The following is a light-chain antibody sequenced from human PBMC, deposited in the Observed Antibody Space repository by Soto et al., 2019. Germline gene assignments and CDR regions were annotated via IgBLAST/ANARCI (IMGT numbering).Light chain of an antibody. J-gene: IGKJ1*01. CDR1: QSVSSTF. V-gene: IGKV3-20*01. CDR3: QQYGSSGT. CDR2: GAS. Sequence: EIVFAQAPGTLSLYKGERATLSCRASQSVSSTFLAWYQQKPGQAPRLLIYGASTRATGIPDRFSGSGSGTDFTLTISRLEPEDFAVYYCQQYGSSGTFGQGTKVDIK.